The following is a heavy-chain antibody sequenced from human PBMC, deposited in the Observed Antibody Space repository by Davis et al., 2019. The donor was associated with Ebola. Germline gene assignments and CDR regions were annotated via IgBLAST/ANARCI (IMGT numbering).Heavy chain of an antibody. V-gene: IGHV1-8*02. CDR2: MNPNSGNT. CDR1: GGTFSSYA. CDR3: AREYSSSSPYHSYYYMDV. J-gene: IGHJ6*03. Sequence: ASVKVSCKASGGTFSSYAISWVRQATGQGLEWMGWMNPNSGNTGYAQKFQGRVTMTRNTSISTAYMEVSSLRSEDTAVYYCAREYSSSSPYHSYYYMDVWGKGTTVTVSS. D-gene: IGHD6-6*01.